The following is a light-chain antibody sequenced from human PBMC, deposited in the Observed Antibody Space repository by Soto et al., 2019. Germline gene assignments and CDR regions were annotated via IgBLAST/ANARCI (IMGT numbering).Light chain of an antibody. CDR2: DVS. CDR1: SSDVGGYNY. Sequence: QSALTQPASVSGSPGQAVTISCTGTSSDVGGYNYVSWYQQHPGKAPKLMVYDVSNRPSGVSNRFSGSKAGNTASLTSSGLQAEDEADYYCSSYTRSSSYVLGTGTTVTVL. J-gene: IGLJ1*01. CDR3: SSYTRSSSYV. V-gene: IGLV2-14*01.